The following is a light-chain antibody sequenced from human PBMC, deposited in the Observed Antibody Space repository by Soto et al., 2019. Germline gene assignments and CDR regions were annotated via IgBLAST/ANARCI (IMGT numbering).Light chain of an antibody. CDR3: SSYRSSSTLYV. CDR2: EVS. V-gene: IGLV2-14*01. J-gene: IGLJ1*01. Sequence: QSVLTQPASVSGSPGQSITISCTGTSSDVGGYNYVSWYQQLPGKAPRLMIYEVSNRPSGVSNRFSGSKSGNTASLTISGLQAADEADYYCSSYRSSSTLYVSGNGTKVTVL. CDR1: SSDVGGYNY.